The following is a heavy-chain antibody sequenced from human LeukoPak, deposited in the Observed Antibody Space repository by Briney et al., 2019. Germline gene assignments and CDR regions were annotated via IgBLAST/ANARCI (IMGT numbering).Heavy chain of an antibody. D-gene: IGHD6-13*01. V-gene: IGHV3-23*01. J-gene: IGHJ4*02. CDR2: ISGSGGST. CDR3: ARATAYSIAAFDY. Sequence: GGSLRLSCAASGFTFSSYAMSWVRQAPGKGLEWVSAISGSGGSTYYADSVKGRFTISRDNAKNSLYLQMNSLRAEDTAVYYCARATAYSIAAFDYWGQGTLVTVSS. CDR1: GFTFSSYA.